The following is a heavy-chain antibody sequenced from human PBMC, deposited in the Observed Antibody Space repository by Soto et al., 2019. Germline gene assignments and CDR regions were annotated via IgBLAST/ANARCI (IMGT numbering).Heavy chain of an antibody. CDR3: VSQEREVTMVRGVIRPSYYYYYYMDV. CDR1: GYTLTELS. V-gene: IGHV1-24*01. Sequence: ASVKVSCKVSGYTLTELSMHWVRQAPGKGLEWMGGFDPEDGETIYAQKFQGRVTMTEDTSTDTAYMELSSLRSEDTAVYYCVSQEREVTMVRGVIRPSYYYYYYMDVWGKGTTVTVSS. D-gene: IGHD3-10*01. CDR2: FDPEDGET. J-gene: IGHJ6*03.